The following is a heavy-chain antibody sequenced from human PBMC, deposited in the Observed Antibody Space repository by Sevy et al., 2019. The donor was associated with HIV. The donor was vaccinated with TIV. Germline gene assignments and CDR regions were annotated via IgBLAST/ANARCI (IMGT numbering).Heavy chain of an antibody. CDR3: ARDLRITWIQLWRDAFDI. D-gene: IGHD5-18*01. J-gene: IGHJ3*02. CDR2: ISSSSSYI. CDR1: GFTFRSYE. Sequence: GGSLRLSCEGSGFTFRSYEMNWVRQAPGKGLEWVSSISSSSSYIYYADSVKGRFTISRDNAKNSLYLQMNSLRAEDTAVYYCARDLRITWIQLWRDAFDIWGQGTMVTVSS. V-gene: IGHV3-21*01.